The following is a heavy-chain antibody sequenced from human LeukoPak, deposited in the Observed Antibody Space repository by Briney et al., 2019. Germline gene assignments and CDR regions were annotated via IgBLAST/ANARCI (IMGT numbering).Heavy chain of an antibody. V-gene: IGHV3-7*04. D-gene: IGHD1-1*01. Sequence: AGGSLRLSCAVSGFTFSNFWMSWVRQAPGRGLEWVANIHPEGNEKYHVESVKGRFTISRDNAKNLLFLQMNGRRVEDTAVYYCARGDDFSGDHWGQGTLVTVPS. CDR3: ARGDDFSGDH. CDR2: IHPEGNEK. J-gene: IGHJ4*02. CDR1: GFTFSNFW.